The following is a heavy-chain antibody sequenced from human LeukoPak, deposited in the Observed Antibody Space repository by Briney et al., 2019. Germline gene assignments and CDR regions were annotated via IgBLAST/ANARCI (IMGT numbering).Heavy chain of an antibody. CDR1: GYTFTSYG. CDR3: ARDRNTMVRGVIIGGY. V-gene: IGHV1-18*01. J-gene: IGHJ4*02. Sequence: APVKVSCNASGYTFTSYGISWVRQAPGQGLEWMGWISAYNGNTNYAQKLQGRVTMNTATSTSTAYMELRSLRSDDTAVYYCARDRNTMVRGVIIGGYWGQRTPVTVSS. CDR2: ISAYNGNT. D-gene: IGHD3-10*01.